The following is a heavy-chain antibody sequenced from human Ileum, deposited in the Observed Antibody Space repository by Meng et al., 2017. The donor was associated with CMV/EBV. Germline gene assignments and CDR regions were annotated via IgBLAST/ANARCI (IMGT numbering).Heavy chain of an antibody. V-gene: IGHV4-39*07. Sequence: GSLRLSCTVSGGSITSSSYYWAWIRQSPGGGLGWIATIYYTGPTYYKPSPKSRVTISIATSRTHFSLKLTSVTAAYSAAYYGARLMPTSLTAFDLWGQGTMVTVSS. CDR2: IYYTGPT. J-gene: IGHJ3*01. D-gene: IGHD2-2*01. CDR1: GGSITSSSYY. CDR3: ARLMPTSLTAFDL.